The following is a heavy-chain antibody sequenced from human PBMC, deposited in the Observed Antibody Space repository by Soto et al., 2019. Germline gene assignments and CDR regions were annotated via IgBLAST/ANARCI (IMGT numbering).Heavy chain of an antibody. Sequence: ASVKVSCKASGGTFSSYTISWVRQAPGQGLEWMGIINPSGGSTSYAQKFQGRVTMTRDTSTSTVYMELSSLRSEDTAVYYCARAKYSSSSLDYWGQGTLVTVSS. D-gene: IGHD6-6*01. J-gene: IGHJ4*02. CDR3: ARAKYSSSSLDY. CDR1: GGTFSSYT. CDR2: INPSGGST. V-gene: IGHV1-46*01.